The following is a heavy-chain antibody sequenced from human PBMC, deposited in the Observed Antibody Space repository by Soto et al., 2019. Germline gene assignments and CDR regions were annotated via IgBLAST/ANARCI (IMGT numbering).Heavy chain of an antibody. J-gene: IGHJ5*02. CDR1: GFTFDGYA. Sequence: GGSLRLSWAASGFTFDGYAMHWVRQVPGKGLEWVSGISWNSGTVDYADSVKGRFTISRDNAKNSLYLQMDSLRPDDTALYYCTRDLFGLVIGVLDPWGRGTLVTVSS. CDR3: TRDLFGLVIGVLDP. D-gene: IGHD3-3*01. CDR2: ISWNSGTV. V-gene: IGHV3-9*01.